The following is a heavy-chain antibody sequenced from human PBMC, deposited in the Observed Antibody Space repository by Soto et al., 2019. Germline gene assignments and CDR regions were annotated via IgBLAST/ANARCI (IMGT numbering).Heavy chain of an antibody. V-gene: IGHV4-30-4*01. CDR2: IYYSWST. CDR3: ARGRWLASGGIALDP. Sequence: TLSLTFTVSGVSSSSCDYYWIWSRQPPGKGLEWIGYIYYSWSTYYNPSLNSLVDISLDTSKNQFSLKLSSVTAAVTAVYYCARGRWLASGGIALDPWGQGTLVTSPQ. CDR1: GVSSSSCDYY. D-gene: IGHD6-13*01. J-gene: IGHJ5*02.